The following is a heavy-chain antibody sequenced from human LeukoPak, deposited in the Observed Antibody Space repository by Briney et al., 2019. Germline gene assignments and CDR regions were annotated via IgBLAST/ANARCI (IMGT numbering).Heavy chain of an antibody. D-gene: IGHD1-1*01. CDR3: AKAYTSYFDS. J-gene: IGHJ4*02. CDR2: ISSGGGST. Sequence: PGGSLRLSCAASGFTFSSYAMSWVRQAPGKGLEWVSGISSGGGSTYYSDSVKGRFTISRDNSKNTLHLQMNSLRAEDTAVYYCAKAYTSYFDSWGQGTLVTVSS. CDR1: GFTFSSYA. V-gene: IGHV3-23*01.